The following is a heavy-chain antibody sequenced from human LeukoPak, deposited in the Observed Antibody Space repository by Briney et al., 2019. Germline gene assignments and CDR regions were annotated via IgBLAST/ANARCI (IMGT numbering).Heavy chain of an antibody. CDR1: GYTLTELS. Sequence: ASVKVSCKVSGYTLTELSMHWVRQAPGTGLEWMGGFYHEDGETIYVQKFQGRVTMTEDTSTDTAYMELSSLRSEDTAVYYCAAVRQGFDYWGQGTLVTVSS. J-gene: IGHJ4*02. V-gene: IGHV1-24*01. CDR2: FYHEDGET. CDR3: AAVRQGFDY.